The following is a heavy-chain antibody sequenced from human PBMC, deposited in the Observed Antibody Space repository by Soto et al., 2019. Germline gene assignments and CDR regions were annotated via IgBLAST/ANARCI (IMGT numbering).Heavy chain of an antibody. CDR3: ARVEVYYDFWSGREYYFDY. Sequence: GASVKVSCKASGYTFTSYGISWVRQAPGQGLEWMGWISAYNGNTNYAQKLQGRVTMTTDTSTSTAYMELRSLRSDDTAVYYCARVEVYYDFWSGREYYFDYWGQGTLVTVSS. CDR1: GYTFTSYG. CDR2: ISAYNGNT. J-gene: IGHJ4*02. D-gene: IGHD3-3*01. V-gene: IGHV1-18*01.